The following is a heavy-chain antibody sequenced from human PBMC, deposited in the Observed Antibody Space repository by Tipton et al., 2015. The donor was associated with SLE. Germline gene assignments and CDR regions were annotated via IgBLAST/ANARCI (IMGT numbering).Heavy chain of an antibody. CDR2: ISFSSTYI. CDR1: GYTFSHYN. V-gene: IGHV3-21*01. Sequence: GSLRLSCVDSGYTFSHYNMNWVRQAPGKGLEWVSSISFSSTYIFYADSVKGRFTISRDDAKNSLYLQMHSLRAEDTAVYYCVRSVRGDFDSWGQGTLVTVSS. J-gene: IGHJ4*02. CDR3: VRSVRGDFDS. D-gene: IGHD4-17*01.